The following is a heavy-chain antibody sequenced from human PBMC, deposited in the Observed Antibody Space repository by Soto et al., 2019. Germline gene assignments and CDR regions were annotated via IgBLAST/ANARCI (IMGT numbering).Heavy chain of an antibody. J-gene: IGHJ4*02. CDR3: TSTADGYDFDY. Sequence: EVQLVESGGGLVQPGGSLKLSCAASGFTFSGSTIHWVRQTSGKGLEWVGRIRSKAHSYATTYAASLEGTFTISRDDSKNTAYLQMNSLKTDDTAVYYCTSTADGYDFDYWGQGTLVTVSS. CDR1: GFTFSGST. D-gene: IGHD5-12*01. V-gene: IGHV3-73*01. CDR2: IRSKAHSYAT.